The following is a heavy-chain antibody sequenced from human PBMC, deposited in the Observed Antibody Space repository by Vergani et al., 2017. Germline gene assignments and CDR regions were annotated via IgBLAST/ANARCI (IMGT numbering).Heavy chain of an antibody. CDR2: IIPILGIA. CDR3: AREGYCSSTSCQTDSYYYYGMDV. D-gene: IGHD2-2*01. J-gene: IGHJ6*02. Sequence: QVQLVQSGAEVKKPGSSVKVSCKASGGTFSSYTISWVRQAPGQGLEWMGRIIPILGIANYAQKFQGRVTITAEKSTSTAYMELSSLRSEDTAVYYCAREGYCSSTSCQTDSYYYYGMDVWGQGTTVTVSS. CDR1: GGTFSSYT. V-gene: IGHV1-69*08.